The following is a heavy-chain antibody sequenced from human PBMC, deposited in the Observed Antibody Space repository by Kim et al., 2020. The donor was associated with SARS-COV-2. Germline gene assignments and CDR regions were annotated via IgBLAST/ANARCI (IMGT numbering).Heavy chain of an antibody. Sequence: SETLSLTCTVSGGSISSSSYYWGWIRQPPGKGLEWIGSIYYSGSTYYNPSLKSRVTISVDTSKNQFSLKLSSVTAADTAVYYCARMTGSGSYFDYYYYG. D-gene: IGHD3-10*01. CDR2: IYYSGST. V-gene: IGHV4-39*07. J-gene: IGHJ6*01. CDR1: GGSISSSSYY. CDR3: ARMTGSGSYFDYYYYG.